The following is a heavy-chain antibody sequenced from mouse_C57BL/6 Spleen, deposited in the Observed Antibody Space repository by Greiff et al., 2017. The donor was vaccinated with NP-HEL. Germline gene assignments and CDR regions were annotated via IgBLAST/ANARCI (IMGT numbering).Heavy chain of an antibody. D-gene: IGHD1-1*01. Sequence: EVQLQQSGPELVKPGASVKISCKASGYSFTDYHMNWVKQSNGKSLEWIGVINPNYGTTSYNQKFKGKATLTVDQSSSTAYMQLNSLTSEDSAVYYCARGYYGSSPYAMDYWGQGTSVTVSS. CDR2: INPNYGTT. J-gene: IGHJ4*01. V-gene: IGHV1-39*01. CDR1: GYSFTDYH. CDR3: ARGYYGSSPYAMDY.